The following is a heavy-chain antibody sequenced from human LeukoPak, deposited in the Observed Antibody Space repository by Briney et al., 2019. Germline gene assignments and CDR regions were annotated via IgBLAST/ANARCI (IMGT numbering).Heavy chain of an antibody. CDR2: IRYDGSNK. CDR1: GFTFSSYG. D-gene: IGHD2-2*02. V-gene: IGHV3-30*02. CDR3: AKDTIVVVPAAILDY. Sequence: AGGSLRLSCAASGFTFSSYGMHWVRQAPGEGLEWVAFIRYDGSNKYYADSVKGRFTISRDNPKNTLYLQMNSLRAEDTAVYYCAKDTIVVVPAAILDYWGQGTLVTVSS. J-gene: IGHJ4*02.